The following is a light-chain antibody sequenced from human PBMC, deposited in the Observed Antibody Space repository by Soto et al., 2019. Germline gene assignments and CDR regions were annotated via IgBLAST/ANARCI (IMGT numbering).Light chain of an antibody. CDR2: DND. CDR1: SSNIGSNF. CDR3: GASGSSLSAYV. V-gene: IGLV1-51*01. Sequence: QSVLTQPPSVSAAPGQKVTISCSGSSSNIGSNFVAWYQQLPGTAPKLLIFDNDNRPSGIPDRFSGSKSGTSATLGIAGLQTGDEADYYCGASGSSLSAYVFGIGTKVTVL. J-gene: IGLJ1*01.